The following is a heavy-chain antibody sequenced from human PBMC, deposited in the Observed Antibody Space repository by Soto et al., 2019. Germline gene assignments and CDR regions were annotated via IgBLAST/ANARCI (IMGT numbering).Heavy chain of an antibody. Sequence: QVQLQQWGAGLLKPSETLSLTCAVYGGSFSGYYWTWIRQPPGTGLEWIGEINHSGSTNYNTSLKGRVTISVDTSKNQFSLKLTSVTAADTAVYCCARDKITGLFDYWGQGTLVTVSS. CDR3: ARDKITGLFDY. CDR2: INHSGST. V-gene: IGHV4-34*01. CDR1: GGSFSGYY. D-gene: IGHD2-8*02. J-gene: IGHJ4*02.